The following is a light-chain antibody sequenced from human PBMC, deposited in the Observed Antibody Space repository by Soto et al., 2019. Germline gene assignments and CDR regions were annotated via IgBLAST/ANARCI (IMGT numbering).Light chain of an antibody. J-gene: IGKJ1*01. Sequence: DILLTQSPSTLSASVGARVTISCRASQSINKWLDWYQNKPGKAPNLLIYEVSTLHSAVPSRFSGSGSGTEFTLPISGLRPDDFATCYCQHYSGDRETFGRGTKVDIK. V-gene: IGKV1-5*03. CDR1: QSINKW. CDR3: QHYSGDRET. CDR2: EVS.